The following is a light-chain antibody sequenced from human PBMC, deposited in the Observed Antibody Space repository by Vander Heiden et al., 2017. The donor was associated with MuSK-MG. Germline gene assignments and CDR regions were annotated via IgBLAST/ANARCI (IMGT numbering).Light chain of an antibody. CDR2: AAS. V-gene: IGKV1-39*01. J-gene: IGKJ1*01. Sequence: DIQMTQSPSSLSASVGDRVTITCRASQSISSYLNWYQQKPGKAPKLLIYAASSLQSGVPSRFSGSGSGTDFTLTISSLQPADFATYYCQQSYSTLTFGQWTKVEIK. CDR3: QQSYSTLT. CDR1: QSISSY.